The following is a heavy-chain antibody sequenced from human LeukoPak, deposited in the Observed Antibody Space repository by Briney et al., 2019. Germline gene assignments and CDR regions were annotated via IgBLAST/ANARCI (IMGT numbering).Heavy chain of an antibody. CDR1: GFTFSSYW. D-gene: IGHD5-18*01. CDR3: TRDWTNIENVDTAPPTNY. Sequence: PGGSLRLSCAASGFTFSSYWMSWVRQAPGKGLEWVANIKKDGSEKYYVDSVKGRFTISRDNAKNSLYLQMNSLRAEDTAVYYCTRDWTNIENVDTAPPTNYWGQGTLVTVSS. J-gene: IGHJ4*02. CDR2: IKKDGSEK. V-gene: IGHV3-7*01.